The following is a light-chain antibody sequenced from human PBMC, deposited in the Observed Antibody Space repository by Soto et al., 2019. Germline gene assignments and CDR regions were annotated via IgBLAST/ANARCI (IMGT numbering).Light chain of an antibody. J-gene: IGKJ2*01. CDR1: QSVTSSH. CDR2: GAS. V-gene: IGKV3-20*01. CDR3: QQYGSSTYT. Sequence: EIVLTQSPGSLSLSPRERATLSCRASQSVTSSHLAWYQQKPGQAPRLLIYGASRRATGIPDRFSGSGSGTDFTLTISRLEPVDSAMYYCQQYGSSTYTFGQGTKVEIK.